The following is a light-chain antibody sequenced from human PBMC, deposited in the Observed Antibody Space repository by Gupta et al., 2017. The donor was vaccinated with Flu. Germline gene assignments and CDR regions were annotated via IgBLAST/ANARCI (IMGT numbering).Light chain of an antibody. CDR1: RSISSW. Sequence: DIQMTQSPSTVYASVGDTVTITCRASRSISSWLAWYQQKPGSAPKLLIHVASVSESGVPSRFSGSGSGTEFTLTISSLHSDDFATYYCQQYYIYSTFGLGTKVELK. J-gene: IGKJ1*01. CDR3: QQYYIYST. CDR2: VAS. V-gene: IGKV1-5*03.